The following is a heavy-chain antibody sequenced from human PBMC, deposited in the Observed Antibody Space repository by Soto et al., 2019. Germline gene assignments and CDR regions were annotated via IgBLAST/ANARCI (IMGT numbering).Heavy chain of an antibody. CDR1: GGTFSSYA. CDR2: IIPIFGTA. V-gene: IGHV1-69*12. CDR3: ARESRYCSGGSCYFLPGIDY. Sequence: QVQLVQSGAEVKKPGSSVKVSCKASGGTFSSYAISWVRQAPGQGLEWMGGIIPIFGTANYAQKFQGRVTITADESTSTDYMELSSLRSEDTAVYYGARESRYCSGGSCYFLPGIDYWGQGTLVTVSS. D-gene: IGHD2-15*01. J-gene: IGHJ4*02.